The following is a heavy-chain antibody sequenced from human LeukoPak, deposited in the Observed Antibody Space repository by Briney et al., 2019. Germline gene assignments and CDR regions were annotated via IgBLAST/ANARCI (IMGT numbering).Heavy chain of an antibody. CDR1: GFTFSSYG. D-gene: IGHD2-15*01. Sequence: GGTLRLSCAASGFTFSSYGMSWVRQAPGKGLEWVSAISGSGGSTYYADSVKGRFTISRDNFKNTLYLQMSSLRAEDTAVYYCAKAAYCSGSSCPLGASYFYYYYMDVWGKGTTVTVSS. J-gene: IGHJ6*03. V-gene: IGHV3-23*01. CDR2: ISGSGGST. CDR3: AKAAYCSGSSCPLGASYFYYYYMDV.